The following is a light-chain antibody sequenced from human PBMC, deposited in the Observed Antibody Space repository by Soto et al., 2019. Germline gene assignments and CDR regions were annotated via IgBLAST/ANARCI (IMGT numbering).Light chain of an antibody. Sequence: QSVLTQPPSVSGAPGQRVTISCTGSSSNIGAGYDVQWYQQLPETAPKLLIYNNNNRPSGVPDRFSGSKSGASASLAITGLQVEDEADYYCQSYDSTLSGSLFGGGTKLTVL. J-gene: IGLJ2*01. V-gene: IGLV1-40*01. CDR2: NNN. CDR1: SSNIGAGYD. CDR3: QSYDSTLSGSL.